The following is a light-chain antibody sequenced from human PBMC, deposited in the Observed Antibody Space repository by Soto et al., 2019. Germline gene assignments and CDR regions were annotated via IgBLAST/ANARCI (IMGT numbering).Light chain of an antibody. J-gene: IGKJ1*01. CDR2: GAS. CDR3: QQYGSSRWT. Sequence: EIVLTQSPGTLSLSPGERATLSCRASPSVSSSYLAWYQQKPGQAPRLLIYGASSRATGIPARFSGSGSGTDFTLTISRLEPEDFAVYYCQQYGSSRWTFGQGTKVEIK. V-gene: IGKV3-20*01. CDR1: PSVSSSY.